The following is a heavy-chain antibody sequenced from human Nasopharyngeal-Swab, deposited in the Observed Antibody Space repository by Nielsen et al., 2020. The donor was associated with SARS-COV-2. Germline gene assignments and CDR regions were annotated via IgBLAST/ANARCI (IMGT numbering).Heavy chain of an antibody. CDR1: GFSDYS. Sequence: GESLKISCVDSGFSDYSMNWVRQAPGKGLEWVSAISGSGGSTYYADSVKGRFTISRDNSKNTLYLQMNSLRAEDTAVYYCAKDTQGIVVVYYFDYWGQGTLVTVSS. CDR3: AKDTQGIVVVYYFDY. J-gene: IGHJ4*02. V-gene: IGHV3-23*01. D-gene: IGHD3-22*01. CDR2: ISGSGGST.